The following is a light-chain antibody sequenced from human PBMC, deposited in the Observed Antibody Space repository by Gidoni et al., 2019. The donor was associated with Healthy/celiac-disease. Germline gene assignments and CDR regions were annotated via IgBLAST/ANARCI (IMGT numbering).Light chain of an antibody. CDR2: GNS. CDR1: SSNIGAGYD. J-gene: IGLJ3*02. V-gene: IGLV1-40*01. CDR3: QSYDSSLSGFWV. Sequence: QSVLTQPPSVSEAPGQRVTISCTGSSSNIGAGYDVPWYQQLPGTAPKLLISGNSNRPSGVPDRFSGSKSGTSASLAITGLQAEDEADYYCQSYDSSLSGFWVFGGGTKLTVL.